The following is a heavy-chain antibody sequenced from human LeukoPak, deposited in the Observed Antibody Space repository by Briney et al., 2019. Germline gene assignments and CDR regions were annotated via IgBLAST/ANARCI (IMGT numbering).Heavy chain of an antibody. Sequence: ASVRVSCKASGYTFTSQYVHWVRQAPGQGLEWMGWLNPTSGGTKYSQSFQGRVTMTRDTSISTAYMELSIRQSDDTAVYYCARGSIVGFDYWGQGTQVIVSS. CDR2: LNPTSGGT. J-gene: IGHJ4*02. CDR1: GYTFTSQY. V-gene: IGHV1-2*02. D-gene: IGHD3-16*02. CDR3: ARGSIVGFDY.